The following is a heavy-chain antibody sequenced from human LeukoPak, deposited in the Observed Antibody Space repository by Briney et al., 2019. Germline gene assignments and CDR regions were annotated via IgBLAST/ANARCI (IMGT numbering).Heavy chain of an antibody. V-gene: IGHV3-48*04. CDR1: GFTFSSYA. CDR2: IGTITSTT. D-gene: IGHD2-15*01. CDR3: AKDLRGYRSAGLDQYYGMDV. Sequence: PGGSLRLSCAASGFTFSSYAMSWVRQAPGKGLEWVSYIGTITSTTYYADSVKGRFTVSRDDAKSSLYLQMHSLRAEDTAVYYCAKDLRGYRSAGLDQYYGMDVWGQGTTVTVSS. J-gene: IGHJ6*02.